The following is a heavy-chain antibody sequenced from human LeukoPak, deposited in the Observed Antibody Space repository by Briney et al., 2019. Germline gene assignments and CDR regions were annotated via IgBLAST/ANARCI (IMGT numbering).Heavy chain of an antibody. CDR1: GFTFSSFA. V-gene: IGHV3-23*01. J-gene: IGHJ4*02. Sequence: GGSLRLSCSASGFTFSSFAMNWVRQAPGKGLEWVSAISGSGGNTYYADSVKGRFTISRDNAKNSLYLQLNSLRAEDTALYYCVRPRSPASNDGGYWGQGTLVTVSS. D-gene: IGHD1-1*01. CDR2: ISGSGGNT. CDR3: VRPRSPASNDGGY.